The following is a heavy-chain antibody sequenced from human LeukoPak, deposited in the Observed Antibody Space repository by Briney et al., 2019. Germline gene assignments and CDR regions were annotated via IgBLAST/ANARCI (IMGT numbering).Heavy chain of an antibody. CDR3: TTKARPITMVRGVIEAFDI. J-gene: IGHJ3*02. V-gene: IGHV3-15*01. CDR2: IKSKTDGGTT. D-gene: IGHD3-10*01. CDR1: GITFSNAW. Sequence: PGGSLRLSCAASGITFSNAWMSWVRQAPGKGLEGVGRIKSKTDGGTTDYAAPVKGRFTISRDDSKNTLYLQMNSLKTEDTAVYYCTTKARPITMVRGVIEAFDIWGQGTMVTVSS.